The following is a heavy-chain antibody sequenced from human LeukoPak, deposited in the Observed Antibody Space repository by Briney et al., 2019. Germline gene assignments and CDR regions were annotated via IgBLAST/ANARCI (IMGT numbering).Heavy chain of an antibody. V-gene: IGHV3-7*03. Sequence: GGSLRLSCAASGFTFSSYWMNWARQAPGKGLEWVASINHNGNVNYYVDSVKGRFTISRDNAKNSLYLQMSNLRAEGTAVYFCARGGVDVWGQGGTVTVSS. CDR1: GFTFSSYW. CDR2: INHNGNVN. J-gene: IGHJ6*02. CDR3: ARGGVDV.